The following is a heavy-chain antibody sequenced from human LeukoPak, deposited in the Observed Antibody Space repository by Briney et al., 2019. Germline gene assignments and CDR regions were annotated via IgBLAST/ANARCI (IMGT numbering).Heavy chain of an antibody. CDR3: ATRSGDYGDYGDVY. V-gene: IGHV3-53*01. Sequence: PGGSLRLSCAASGFTVSSNYMSWVRQAPGKGLVWVSVIYSGGSTYYADSVKGRFTISRDNSKNTLYLQMNSLRAEDTAVYYCATRSGDYGDYGDVYWGQGTLVTVSS. CDR1: GFTVSSNY. J-gene: IGHJ4*02. CDR2: IYSGGST. D-gene: IGHD4-17*01.